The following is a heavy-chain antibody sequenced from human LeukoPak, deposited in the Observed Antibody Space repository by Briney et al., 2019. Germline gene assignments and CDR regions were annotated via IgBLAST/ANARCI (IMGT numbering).Heavy chain of an antibody. V-gene: IGHV4-38-2*02. Sequence: PSETLSLTCTVSGYSISSGYYWGWIRQPPGKGLEWIGSIYHSGSTYYNPSLKNRVTISVDTSKNQFSLKLSSVTAADTAVYYCARDRIAAATDAFDIWGQGTMVTVSS. CDR1: GYSISSGYY. J-gene: IGHJ3*02. CDR3: ARDRIAAATDAFDI. CDR2: IYHSGST. D-gene: IGHD6-13*01.